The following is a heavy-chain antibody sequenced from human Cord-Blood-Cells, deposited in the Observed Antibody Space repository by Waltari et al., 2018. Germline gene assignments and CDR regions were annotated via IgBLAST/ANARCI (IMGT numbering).Heavy chain of an antibody. Sequence: QVQLVQSGAEVKKPGASVKHSCKASGYTFTGYHMHLVRQAPGQGLEWMGWSNPNSGGTNYAQKFQGRVTMTRDTSISTAYMELSRLRSDDTAVYYCARAKDFWSGYYDYWGQGTLVTVSS. D-gene: IGHD3-3*01. J-gene: IGHJ4*02. CDR3: ARAKDFWSGYYDY. CDR2: SNPNSGGT. V-gene: IGHV1-2*02. CDR1: GYTFTGYH.